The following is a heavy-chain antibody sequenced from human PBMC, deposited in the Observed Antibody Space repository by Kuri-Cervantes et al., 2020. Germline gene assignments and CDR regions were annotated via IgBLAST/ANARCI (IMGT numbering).Heavy chain of an antibody. D-gene: IGHD2-15*01. J-gene: IGHJ5*02. CDR2: ISSSSSYI. Sequence: GESLKISCAASGFTFSDYYMSWIRQAPGKGLEWVSSISSSSSYIYYADSVKGRFTISRDNAKNSLYLQMNSLRAEDTAVYYCARDPHVAEDNWFDPWGQGTLVTVSS. CDR3: ARDPHVAEDNWFDP. CDR1: GFTFSDYY. V-gene: IGHV3-11*06.